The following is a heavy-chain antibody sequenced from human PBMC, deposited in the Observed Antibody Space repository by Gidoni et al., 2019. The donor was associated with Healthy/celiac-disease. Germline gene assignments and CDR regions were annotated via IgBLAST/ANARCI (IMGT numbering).Heavy chain of an antibody. CDR1: GGTFSSYA. CDR3: ARDPYYYDSSGYYLEGSDY. CDR2: IIPILGIA. V-gene: IGHV1-69*09. Sequence: QVQLVQSGAEVKKPGSSVKVSCTASGGTFSSYAISWVRQAPGQGLEWMGRIIPILGIANYAQKFQGRVTITADKSTSTAYMELSSLRSEDTAVYYCARDPYYYDSSGYYLEGSDYWGQGTLVTVSS. D-gene: IGHD3-22*01. J-gene: IGHJ4*02.